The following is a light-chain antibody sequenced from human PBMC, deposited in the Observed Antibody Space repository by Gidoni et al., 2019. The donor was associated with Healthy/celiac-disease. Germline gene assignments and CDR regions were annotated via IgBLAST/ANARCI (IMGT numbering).Light chain of an antibody. CDR1: HSISSW. CDR2: KAS. CDR3: QQYNSYSPTWT. V-gene: IGKV1-5*03. Sequence: DIQMPQSPSTLSASVGDRVTITCRASHSISSWLAWYQQKPGKAPKLLIYKASSLESGVPSRFSGSGSGTEFTLTISSLQPDDFATYYCQQYNSYSPTWTFXXXTKVEIK. J-gene: IGKJ1*01.